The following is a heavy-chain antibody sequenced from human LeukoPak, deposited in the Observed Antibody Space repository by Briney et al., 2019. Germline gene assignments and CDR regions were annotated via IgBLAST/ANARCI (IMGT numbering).Heavy chain of an antibody. V-gene: IGHV1-24*01. CDR1: GYTLTELS. Sequence: ASVKVSCKVSGYTLTELSMHWVRQAPGKWLEWMGGFDPEDGETIYAQKFQGRVTMTEDTSTDTAYMELSSLRSEDTAVYYCATAGYYDILTGYRHYFDYWGQGTLVTVSS. D-gene: IGHD3-9*01. CDR3: ATAGYYDILTGYRHYFDY. CDR2: FDPEDGET. J-gene: IGHJ4*02.